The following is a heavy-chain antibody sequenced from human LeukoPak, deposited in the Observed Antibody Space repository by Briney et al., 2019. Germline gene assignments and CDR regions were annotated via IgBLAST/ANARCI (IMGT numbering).Heavy chain of an antibody. J-gene: IGHJ1*01. CDR2: FYYSGST. CDR3: ARAGGSPEYFHY. D-gene: IGHD1-26*01. Sequence: SETLSLTCTISGGSIGTYYWSWVRQPPGKGLEWIGNFYYSGSTTYNPSLKSRVTISVDTSTNQISLKMRSVTAADTAVYYCARAGGSPEYFHYWGQGTLVTVSS. V-gene: IGHV4-59*01. CDR1: GGSIGTYY.